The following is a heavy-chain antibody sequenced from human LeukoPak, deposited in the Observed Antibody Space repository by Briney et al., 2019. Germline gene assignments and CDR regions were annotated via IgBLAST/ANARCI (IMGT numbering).Heavy chain of an antibody. CDR1: GYRLTNNW. CDR3: ARFALSSSLDY. V-gene: IGHV5-51*01. Sequence: GESLKISCKVSGYRLTNNWIGWVRQVPGKGLEGMGIISPGYSDTRYSPSFQGQVTFSVDTSTSTVYLQWSSLKASDTAIYYCARFALSSSLDYWGQGTLVTVSP. CDR2: ISPGYSDT. D-gene: IGHD6-13*01. J-gene: IGHJ4*02.